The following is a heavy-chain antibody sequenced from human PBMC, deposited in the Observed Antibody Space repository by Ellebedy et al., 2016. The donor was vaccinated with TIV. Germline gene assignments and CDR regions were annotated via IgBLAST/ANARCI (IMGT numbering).Heavy chain of an antibody. D-gene: IGHD3-9*01. CDR1: GGSISSSSYY. J-gene: IGHJ6*02. V-gene: IGHV4-61*01. CDR3: ARANRDFDWLFPYYYGMDV. Sequence: SETLSLTCSVSGGSISSSSYYWSWIRQPPGKGLEWIGYFYYSGSTNYNPSLKSRVTISVDTSKNQFSLKLSSVTAADTAVYYCARANRDFDWLFPYYYGMDVWGQGTTVTVSS. CDR2: FYYSGST.